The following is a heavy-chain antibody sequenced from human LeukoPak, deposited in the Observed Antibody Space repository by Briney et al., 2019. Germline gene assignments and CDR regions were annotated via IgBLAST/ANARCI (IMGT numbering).Heavy chain of an antibody. Sequence: ASVKVSCKASGYTFTSYDINWVRQATGQGLEWMGWMNPNSGSTGYAQKFQGRVTMTRNTSISTAYMELSSLRSEDTAVYYCAREALAYGSGNRDYWGQGTLVTVSS. D-gene: IGHD3-10*01. CDR2: MNPNSGST. CDR1: GYTFTSYD. V-gene: IGHV1-8*01. J-gene: IGHJ4*02. CDR3: AREALAYGSGNRDY.